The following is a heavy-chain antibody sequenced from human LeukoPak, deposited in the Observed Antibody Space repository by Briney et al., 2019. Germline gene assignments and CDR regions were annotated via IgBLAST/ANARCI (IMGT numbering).Heavy chain of an antibody. V-gene: IGHV3-30*18. CDR1: GFTFSSYG. CDR3: ANKSSDFDAFDI. Sequence: QRGGSLRLPCAASGFTFSSYGMHWVRQAPGKGPEWVAVISYDGSNKYYADSVKGRFTISRDNSKNTLYLQMNSLRAEDTSVYYCANKSSDFDAFDIWGQGTIVTVSS. J-gene: IGHJ3*02. D-gene: IGHD6-19*01. CDR2: ISYDGSNK.